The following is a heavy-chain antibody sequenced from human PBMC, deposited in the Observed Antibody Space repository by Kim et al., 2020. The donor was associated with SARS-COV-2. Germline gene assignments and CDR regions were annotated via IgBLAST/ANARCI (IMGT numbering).Heavy chain of an antibody. CDR2: IYYSGST. Sequence: SETLSLTCTVSGGSISSSSYYWGWIRQPPWKGLEWIGSIYYSGSTYYNPSLKSRVTISVDTSKNQFSLKLSSVTAADTAVYYCARHHNGLLWFGELLSPYYFDYWGQGTLVTVSS. D-gene: IGHD3-10*01. CDR1: GGSISSSSYY. CDR3: ARHHNGLLWFGELLSPYYFDY. V-gene: IGHV4-39*01. J-gene: IGHJ4*02.